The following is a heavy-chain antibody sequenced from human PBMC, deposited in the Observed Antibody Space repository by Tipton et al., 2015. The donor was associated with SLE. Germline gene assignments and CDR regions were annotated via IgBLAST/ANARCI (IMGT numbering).Heavy chain of an antibody. J-gene: IGHJ6*02. D-gene: IGHD1-26*01. CDR3: TRDRFEPVDGSMSYYGMDV. V-gene: IGHV3-49*04. CDR1: GFTFGDYT. Sequence: SLRLSCATSGFTFGDYTMTWVRQAPGKGLEWISLIRSKAYGAMREYAASVKGRFIISRDDAKGIASLEMNSLKIEDTAVYYCTRDRFEPVDGSMSYYGMDVWGQGTTVTVSS. CDR2: IRSKAYGAMR.